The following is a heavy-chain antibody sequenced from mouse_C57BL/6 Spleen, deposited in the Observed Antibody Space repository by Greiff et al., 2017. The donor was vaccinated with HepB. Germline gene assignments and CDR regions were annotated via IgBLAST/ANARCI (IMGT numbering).Heavy chain of an antibody. J-gene: IGHJ2*01. CDR3: ARYHYGKAYFDY. Sequence: VQLQQSGPELVKPGASVKISCKASGYAFSSSWMNWVKQRPGKGLEWIGRIYPGDGDTNYNGKFKGKATLTADKSSSTAYMQLSSLTSEDSAVYFCARYHYGKAYFDYWGQGTTLTVSS. CDR2: IYPGDGDT. D-gene: IGHD2-1*01. CDR1: GYAFSSSW. V-gene: IGHV1-82*01.